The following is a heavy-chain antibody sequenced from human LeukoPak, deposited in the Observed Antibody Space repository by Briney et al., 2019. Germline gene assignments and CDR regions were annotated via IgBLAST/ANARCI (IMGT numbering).Heavy chain of an antibody. V-gene: IGHV1-69*13. Sequence: ASVKVSCMGSGGTYGCYPSSWVRQAPGQGLEWMGGIIPIFGTANYAQKFQGRVTITADESTSTAYMDLSSLRSEDTAVYYCVGASSGNQYWFDPWGQGTLVTVSS. CDR1: GGTYGCYP. J-gene: IGHJ5*02. CDR2: IIPIFGTA. D-gene: IGHD5-18*01. CDR3: VGASSGNQYWFDP.